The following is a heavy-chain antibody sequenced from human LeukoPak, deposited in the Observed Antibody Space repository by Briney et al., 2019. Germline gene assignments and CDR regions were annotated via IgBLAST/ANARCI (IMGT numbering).Heavy chain of an antibody. J-gene: IGHJ5*02. V-gene: IGHV1-69*13. D-gene: IGHD2-2*01. Sequence: SVKVSCKASGYTFTRYAINWLRQAPGQGLEWMGGIIPIFGTANYAQKFQGRVTITADESTSTAYMELSSLRSEDTAVYYCARDSHCSSTSCLPSGFDPWGQGTLVTVSS. CDR3: ARDSHCSSTSCLPSGFDP. CDR1: GYTFTRYA. CDR2: IIPIFGTA.